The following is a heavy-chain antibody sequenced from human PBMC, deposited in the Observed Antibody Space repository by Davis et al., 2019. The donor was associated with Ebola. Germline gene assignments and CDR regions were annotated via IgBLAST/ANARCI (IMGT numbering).Heavy chain of an antibody. Sequence: GESLKISCAASGFTFSSYGMHWVRQAPGKGLEWVAVIWYDGSNKYYADSVKGRFTISRDNSKNTLYLQMNSLRAEDTAVYYCAKGGLRPYPLDYWGQGTLVTVSS. CDR1: GFTFSSYG. J-gene: IGHJ4*02. CDR3: AKGGLRPYPLDY. CDR2: IWYDGSNK. D-gene: IGHD4-17*01. V-gene: IGHV3-33*06.